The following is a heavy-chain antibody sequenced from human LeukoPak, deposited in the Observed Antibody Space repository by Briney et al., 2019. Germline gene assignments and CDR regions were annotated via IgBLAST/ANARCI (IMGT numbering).Heavy chain of an antibody. CDR1: GGSISGFY. V-gene: IGHV4-34*01. CDR3: ARGSPFQE. CDR2: IDHSGDT. Sequence: PSETRSLTCAVYGGSISGFYYTWIRQPPGKGLEWIGEIDHSGDTNYNPSLKSRAIVSVDTSKSQFSLKLTSVTAADAAVYYCARGSPFQEWGQGTLVTVSS. J-gene: IGHJ1*01.